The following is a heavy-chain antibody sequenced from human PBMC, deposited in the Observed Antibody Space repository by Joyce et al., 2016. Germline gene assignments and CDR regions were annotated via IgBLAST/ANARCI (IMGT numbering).Heavy chain of an antibody. V-gene: IGHV3-9*01. CDR3: ARDRGSSGWYPYF. Sequence: EVQLVESGGDLVQPGRSLCLSCAASGVTFKNYAMHWVRQGPGKGLEWVAGLSWNGGNTVYADSVKGRFTIFKDNAKESLHLQMNGLRPEDTGIYYCARDRGSSGWYPYFWGQGTLVAVSS. J-gene: IGHJ4*02. CDR1: GVTFKNYA. D-gene: IGHD6-19*01. CDR2: LSWNGGNT.